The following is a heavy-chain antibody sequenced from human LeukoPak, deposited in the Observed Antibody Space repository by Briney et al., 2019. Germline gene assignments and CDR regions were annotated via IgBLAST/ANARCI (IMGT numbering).Heavy chain of an antibody. V-gene: IGHV3-9*01. Sequence: GGSLRLSCATSGFTFNNFGINWVRQAPGKGLEWVSGLTWKRSRIAYADSVMGRLTISRDNAKNSLFLQINSLRAEDTAVYYCANGGTYSSGPWGQGTLVTVSS. J-gene: IGHJ5*02. CDR2: LTWKRSRI. D-gene: IGHD3-22*01. CDR3: ANGGTYSSGP. CDR1: GFTFNNFG.